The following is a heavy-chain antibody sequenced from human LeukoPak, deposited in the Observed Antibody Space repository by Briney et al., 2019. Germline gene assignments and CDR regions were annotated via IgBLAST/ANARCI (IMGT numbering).Heavy chain of an antibody. V-gene: IGHV4-59*01. CDR2: IYYSGST. CDR3: ARSYSSGWYTPRY. Sequence: SESLSLTCTLAGGFLGSYYGSWIRQPAGEGLEWIGYIYYSGSTNYNPSLKRGVTISVDTTKNQFSLKMRSVAAADTAVYYCARSYSSGWYTPRYWGQGTLVTVSS. J-gene: IGHJ4*02. CDR1: GGFLGSYY. D-gene: IGHD6-19*01.